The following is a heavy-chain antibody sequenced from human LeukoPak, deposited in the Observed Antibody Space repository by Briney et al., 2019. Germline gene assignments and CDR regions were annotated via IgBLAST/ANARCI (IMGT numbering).Heavy chain of an antibody. CDR3: ARGRVEMATIFLDY. Sequence: SETLSLTCTVSGYSISSGYYWGWIRQPPGKGLEWIGSIYHSGSTYYNPSLKSRVTISVDTSKNQFSLKLSSVTAADTAVYYCARGRVEMATIFLDYWGQGTLVTVSS. CDR1: GYSISSGYY. CDR2: IYHSGST. D-gene: IGHD5-24*01. J-gene: IGHJ4*02. V-gene: IGHV4-38-2*02.